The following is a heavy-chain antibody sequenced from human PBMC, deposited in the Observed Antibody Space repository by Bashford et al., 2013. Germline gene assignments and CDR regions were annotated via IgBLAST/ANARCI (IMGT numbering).Heavy chain of an antibody. CDR2: IVVGSGNT. CDR3: AALLGQSGYDYSPYYYYYGMDV. J-gene: IGHJ6*02. D-gene: IGHD5-12*01. Sequence: WVRQAPGQRLEWIGWIVVGSGNTNYAQKFQERVTITRDMSTSTAYMELSSLRSEDTAVYYCAALLGQSGYDYSPYYYYYGMDVWGQGTTVTVSS. V-gene: IGHV1-58*01.